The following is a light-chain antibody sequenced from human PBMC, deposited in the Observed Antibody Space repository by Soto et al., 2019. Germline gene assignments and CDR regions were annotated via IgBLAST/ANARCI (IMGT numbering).Light chain of an antibody. CDR3: GSWDSSLSAYV. J-gene: IGLJ1*01. Sequence: QSVLTQPPSVSAAPGQRVSISCSGSTSNIGNNYVSWYQHFPGTAPKLLIYDNTKRPSGIPDRFSGSRSGTSATLGITGVQTGDEADYYCGSWDSSLSAYVFGTGTKLTVL. CDR2: DNT. CDR1: TSNIGNNY. V-gene: IGLV1-51*01.